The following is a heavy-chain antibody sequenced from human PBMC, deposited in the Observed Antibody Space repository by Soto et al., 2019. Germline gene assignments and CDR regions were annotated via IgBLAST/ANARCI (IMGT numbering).Heavy chain of an antibody. D-gene: IGHD6-19*01. CDR3: ARASSSGWYHY. V-gene: IGHV4-59*01. CDR1: GGSISTYY. J-gene: IGHJ4*02. Sequence: SETLSLTCTVSGGSISTYYWSWIRQPPGKGLEWIGYIYYSGSTIHNPSLKSRVTMSVDTSKNQLSLKVRSVTAADTAVYYCARASSSGWYHYWGQGTVVTVSS. CDR2: IYYSGST.